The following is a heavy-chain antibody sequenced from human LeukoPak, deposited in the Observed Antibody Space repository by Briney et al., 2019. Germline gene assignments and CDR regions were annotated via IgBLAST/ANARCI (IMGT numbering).Heavy chain of an antibody. J-gene: IGHJ6*03. V-gene: IGHV3-23*01. D-gene: IGHD3-9*01. CDR2: ISGSRST. Sequence: GRSLRLSCAASGFTFSIYGMTWVRQAPGKGLEWVAAISGSRSTYHADSVKGRFTISRGNSENTLYLQMNSLRAEDTAVYYCAKDSHSFDWLSYMDVWGKGTTVTISS. CDR3: AKDSHSFDWLSYMDV. CDR1: GFTFSIYG.